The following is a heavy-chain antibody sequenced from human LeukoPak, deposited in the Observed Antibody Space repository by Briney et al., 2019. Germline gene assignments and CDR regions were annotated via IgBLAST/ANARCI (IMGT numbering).Heavy chain of an antibody. D-gene: IGHD6-13*01. CDR2: IHDGGSPI. Sequence: GGSLRLSCAASGFTFSSYSMTWVRQAPGKGLEWISYIHDGGSPIYYADSVKGRFTVSRDNAKNSLYLQMNSLRAEDTAVYYCARGGSSWFSYWGQGTLGTVSS. J-gene: IGHJ4*02. CDR3: ARGGSSWFSY. CDR1: GFTFSSYS. V-gene: IGHV3-48*01.